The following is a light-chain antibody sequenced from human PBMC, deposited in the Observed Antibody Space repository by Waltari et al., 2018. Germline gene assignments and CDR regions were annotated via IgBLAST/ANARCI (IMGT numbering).Light chain of an antibody. Sequence: DIQMTQSPASLSASVGDRVTITCRATENVNNYLNWYRQKPGEAPELLIYESSTLQSGVPSRFSGSGSGTDYTFSIAGLQTEDVGTYYCQHGYGSPLSFGGGTKVQIK. V-gene: IGKV1-39*01. J-gene: IGKJ4*01. CDR2: ESS. CDR3: QHGYGSPLS. CDR1: ENVNNY.